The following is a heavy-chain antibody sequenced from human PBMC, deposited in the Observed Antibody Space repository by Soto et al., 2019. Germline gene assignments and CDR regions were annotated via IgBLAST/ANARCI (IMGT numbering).Heavy chain of an antibody. V-gene: IGHV4-59*01. CDR2: VFFTGST. CDR3: AREDGDFVYVH. CDR1: GGSIRNYY. D-gene: IGHD4-17*01. Sequence: QVQLRESGPGLLRPSETLSLTCTVSGGSIRNYYLTWIRQSPGKGLEWIGHVFFTGSTKYSPSLESRVTISMDTSQNQFSLSLTSVTTADTAVYYCAREDGDFVYVHWGQGTLVTVSS. J-gene: IGHJ4*02.